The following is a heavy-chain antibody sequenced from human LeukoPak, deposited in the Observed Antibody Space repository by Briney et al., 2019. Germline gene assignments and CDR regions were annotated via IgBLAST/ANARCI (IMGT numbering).Heavy chain of an antibody. J-gene: IGHJ3*02. CDR1: GGTFSSYA. CDR2: IIPIFGTA. D-gene: IGHD6-6*01. V-gene: IGHV1-69*13. Sequence: SVKVSCKASGGTFSSYAISWVRQAPGQGLEWMGGIIPIFGTANYAQKFQGRVTITADESTSTAYMELSSLRSEDTAVYYCARDRAARPSLGDAFDTWGQGTMVTVSS. CDR3: ARDRAARPSLGDAFDT.